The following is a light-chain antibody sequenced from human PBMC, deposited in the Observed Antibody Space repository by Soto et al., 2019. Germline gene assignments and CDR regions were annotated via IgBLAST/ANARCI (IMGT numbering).Light chain of an antibody. CDR2: GAS. J-gene: IGKJ1*01. CDR1: QTVSSN. Sequence: EIVMTQSPATLSVSPGERATLSCRASQTVSSNYLAWCQQRPGQAPRLLIYGASTRATGIPARFSGSGSGTEFTLTISSLQSEDFAVYYCQQYNNWPPVTFGQGTKVDIK. V-gene: IGKV3-15*01. CDR3: QQYNNWPPVT.